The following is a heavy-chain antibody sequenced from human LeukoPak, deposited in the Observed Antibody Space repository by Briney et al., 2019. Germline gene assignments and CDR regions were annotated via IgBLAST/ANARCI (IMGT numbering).Heavy chain of an antibody. CDR3: AAGPRRGSEYYYYYMDV. D-gene: IGHD3-10*01. CDR1: GFTFTSSA. Sequence: ASVKVSCKASGFTFTSSAVQWVRQARGQRLEWIGWIVVGSGNTNYAQKFQERVTITRDMSTSTAYMELSSLRSEDTAVYYCAAGPRRGSEYYYYYMDVWGKGTTVTVSS. V-gene: IGHV1-58*01. CDR2: IVVGSGNT. J-gene: IGHJ6*03.